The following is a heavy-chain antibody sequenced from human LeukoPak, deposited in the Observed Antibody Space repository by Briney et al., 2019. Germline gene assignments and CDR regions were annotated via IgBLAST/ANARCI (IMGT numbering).Heavy chain of an antibody. CDR1: GLTFSSYE. D-gene: IGHD6-13*01. CDR2: ISSSGSTI. V-gene: IGHV3-48*03. Sequence: GGSLRLSCAASGLTFSSYEMNWVRQVPGKGLEWISYISSSGSTIYYADSVKGRFTISRDNAKNSLYLQMNSRRAEDTAVYYCARPSRPYRSTEYFQHWGQGTLVIVSS. J-gene: IGHJ1*01. CDR3: ARPSRPYRSTEYFQH.